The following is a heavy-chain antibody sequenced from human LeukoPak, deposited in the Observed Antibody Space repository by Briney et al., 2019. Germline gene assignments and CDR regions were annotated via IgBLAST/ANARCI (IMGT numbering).Heavy chain of an antibody. CDR2: MNPSSGYT. CDR3: ARISDHNWYFDL. V-gene: IGHV1-8*01. CDR1: GYPFTTYD. Sequence: GASVKVSCKASGYPFTTYDINWVRKATGQGLEWMGWMNPSSGYTGYSQKFQGRVTMTRNTSTTTAYMELSSLRSEDTAVYYCARISDHNWYFDLWGRGTLVTVSS. J-gene: IGHJ2*01. D-gene: IGHD1-14*01.